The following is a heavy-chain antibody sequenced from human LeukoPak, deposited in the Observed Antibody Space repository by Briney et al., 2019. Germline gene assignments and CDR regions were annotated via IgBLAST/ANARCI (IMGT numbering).Heavy chain of an antibody. J-gene: IGHJ4*02. V-gene: IGHV1-2*06. CDR1: GYTFTGYY. CDR2: INPNSGGT. CDR3: ARVGIAAAGLDY. Sequence: ASVKVSCKASGYTFTGYYMHWVRQAPAQGLEWMGRINPNSGGTNYAQKFQGRVTMTRDTSISTAYMELSRLRSDDTAVYYCARVGIAAAGLDYWGQGTLVTVSS. D-gene: IGHD6-13*01.